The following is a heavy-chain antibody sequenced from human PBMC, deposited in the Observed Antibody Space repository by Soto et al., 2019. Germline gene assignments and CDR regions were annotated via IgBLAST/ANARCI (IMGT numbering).Heavy chain of an antibody. CDR2: INHSGST. D-gene: IGHD3-3*01. CDR1: GGSFSGYY. V-gene: IGHV4-34*01. Sequence: SETLSLTCAVYGGSFSGYYWSWIRQPPGKGLEWIGEINHSGSTNYNPSLKSRVAISVDTSKNQFSLKLSSVTAADTAVYYCARKRVHDFWSGSPISWFDPWGQGTLVTVSS. CDR3: ARKRVHDFWSGSPISWFDP. J-gene: IGHJ5*02.